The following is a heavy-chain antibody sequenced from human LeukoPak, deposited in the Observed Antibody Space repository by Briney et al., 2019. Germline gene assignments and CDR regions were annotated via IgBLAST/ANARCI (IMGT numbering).Heavy chain of an antibody. J-gene: IGHJ4*02. CDR2: MNRDGRVK. D-gene: IGHD2/OR15-2a*01. Sequence: GGSLRLSCAASGFTFSAYWMTWVRQAPGKGLEWVANMNRDGRVKPYVDSVKGRFTSSRDNANSLDVQMNSMRAEDTVLYCCAIDADSTFDYWGQGTLVTVSS. CDR3: AIDADSTFDY. V-gene: IGHV3-7*01. CDR1: GFTFSAYW.